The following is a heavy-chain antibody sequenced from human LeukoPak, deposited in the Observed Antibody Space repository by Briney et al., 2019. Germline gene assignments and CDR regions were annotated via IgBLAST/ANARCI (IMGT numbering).Heavy chain of an antibody. D-gene: IGHD6-19*01. CDR2: IYTTGST. CDR3: ASASGY. CDR1: GDSISSDY. Sequence: SETLSLTCSVSGDSISSDYWSWIRQPAGKGLEWIGRIYTTGSTNYNPSLKSRDTMSVDMSKNQFSLKLSSVTAADTAVYYCASASGYWGQGTLVTVSS. V-gene: IGHV4-4*07. J-gene: IGHJ4*02.